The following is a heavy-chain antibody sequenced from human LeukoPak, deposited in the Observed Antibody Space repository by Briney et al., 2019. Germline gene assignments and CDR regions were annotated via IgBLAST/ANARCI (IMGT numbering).Heavy chain of an antibody. J-gene: IGHJ4*02. V-gene: IGHV3-7*03. CDR1: GFTYSTYC. Sequence: GGSLRLSCAASGFTYSTYCMSWVRQAPGKGLEWVANINQDGSEKSYVDSVKGRFTISRDNAQHSLYLQMNSLRAEDTAVYYCAKGPYSYDSTVSYWGQGTLVTVSS. D-gene: IGHD3-22*01. CDR3: AKGPYSYDSTVSY. CDR2: INQDGSEK.